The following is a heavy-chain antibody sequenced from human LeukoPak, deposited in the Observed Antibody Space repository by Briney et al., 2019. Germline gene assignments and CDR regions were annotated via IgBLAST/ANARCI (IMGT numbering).Heavy chain of an antibody. J-gene: IGHJ4*02. CDR2: MNPNSGNT. CDR1: GYTFTSYV. D-gene: IGHD5/OR15-5a*01. Sequence: AASVKVSCKASGYTFTSYVIKWVRQAPGQGLEWMGWMNPNSGNTGYAQKFQGRVTMTRNTSISTAYMELSSRRSEDTAVYYCARAPKDIVSTILDYWGQGTLVSVSS. CDR3: ARAPKDIVSTILDY. V-gene: IGHV1-8*01.